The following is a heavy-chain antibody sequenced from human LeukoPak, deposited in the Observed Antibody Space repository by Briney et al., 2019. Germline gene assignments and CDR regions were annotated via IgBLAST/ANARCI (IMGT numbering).Heavy chain of an antibody. Sequence: GGSVKVSCKASGYTFTSYGFNWVRQAPGQGLEWMGWIIAYNGNTNYAQKLQGRVTMTTDTSTSTAYMELRSLRSDDTAVYYCARAGYDLLTLAPDPANDYWGQGTLVTVSS. J-gene: IGHJ4*02. CDR1: GYTFTSYG. V-gene: IGHV1-18*01. CDR3: ARAGYDLLTLAPDPANDY. D-gene: IGHD3-9*01. CDR2: IIAYNGNT.